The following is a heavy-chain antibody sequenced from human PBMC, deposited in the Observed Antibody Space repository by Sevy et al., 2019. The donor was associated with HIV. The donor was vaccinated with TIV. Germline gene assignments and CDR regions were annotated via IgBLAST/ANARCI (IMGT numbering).Heavy chain of an antibody. CDR1: GFTFRNYW. CDR2: INSDGSST. V-gene: IGHV3-74*01. D-gene: IGHD3-22*01. J-gene: IGHJ5*02. Sequence: GGSLRLSCAASGFTFRNYWMHWVRQAPGKGLVWVSRINSDGSSTSYADSVNGRFTISRDNAKNTLYLQMNSLRAEDTALYYCTRVRAAITTGWANWFDPWGQGTLVTVSS. CDR3: TRVRAAITTGWANWFDP.